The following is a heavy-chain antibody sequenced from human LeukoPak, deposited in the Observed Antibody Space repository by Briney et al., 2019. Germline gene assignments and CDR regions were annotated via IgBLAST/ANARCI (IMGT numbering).Heavy chain of an antibody. CDR3: AKDYSSSWYNYYYYFRDG. J-gene: IGHJ6*03. CDR1: GFTFSSYG. CDR2: IRYDGSNK. D-gene: IGHD6-13*01. Sequence: GGSLRLSCAASGFTFSSYGMHWVRQAPGKGLEWVAFIRYDGSNKYYADSVKGRFTISRDNSKNTLYLQMKTHIAEDTPVFYCAKDYSSSWYNYYYYFRDGWGKGNRVTVSS. V-gene: IGHV3-30*02.